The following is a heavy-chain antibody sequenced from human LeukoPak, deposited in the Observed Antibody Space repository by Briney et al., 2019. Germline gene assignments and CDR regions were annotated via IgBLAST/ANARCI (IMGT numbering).Heavy chain of an antibody. CDR2: IYYSGST. J-gene: IGHJ3*02. Sequence: SSETLSLTCTVSGGSISSYYWSWIRQPPGKGLGWIGYIYYSGSTNYNPSLKSRVTISVDTSKTQFSLKLGSVTAADTAVYYCARAVQYPHTFDIWGQGTIVTVSS. CDR1: GGSISSYY. D-gene: IGHD2-2*01. V-gene: IGHV4-59*01. CDR3: ARAVQYPHTFDI.